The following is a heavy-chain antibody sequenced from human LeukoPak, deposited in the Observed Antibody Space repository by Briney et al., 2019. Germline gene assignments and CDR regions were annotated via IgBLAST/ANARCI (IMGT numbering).Heavy chain of an antibody. J-gene: IGHJ2*01. Sequence: PSETLSLTCTVSGGSISSSYYYWGWIRQPPGKGLEWIGSIYYSGSTYYNPSLKSRVTISVDRSKNQFSLKLSSVTAADTAVYYCARVPLLDLWGRGTLVTVSS. V-gene: IGHV4-39*07. D-gene: IGHD2-15*01. CDR1: GGSISSSYYY. CDR2: IYYSGST. CDR3: ARVPLLDL.